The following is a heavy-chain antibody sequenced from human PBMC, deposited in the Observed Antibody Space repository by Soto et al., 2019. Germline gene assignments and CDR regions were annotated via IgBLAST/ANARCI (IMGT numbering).Heavy chain of an antibody. CDR2: STHSRRT. CDR1: GGSFSDFF. CDR3: ARGTSTGTMSY. J-gene: IGHJ4*02. Sequence: SETLSLTCAVYGGSFSDFFWSWIRQPPGKGLEWIGESTHSRRTNYNPSLKSRVTISVDTSKNQFSLKLSSVTAADTAVYYCARGTSTGTMSYWGQGTLVTVS. V-gene: IGHV4-34*01. D-gene: IGHD1-1*01.